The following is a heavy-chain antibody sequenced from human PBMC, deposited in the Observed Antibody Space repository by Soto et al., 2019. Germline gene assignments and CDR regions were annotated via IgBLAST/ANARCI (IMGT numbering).Heavy chain of an antibody. V-gene: IGHV5-51*01. CDR2: IYPGDSDT. J-gene: IGHJ4*02. D-gene: IGHD3-10*01. CDR3: ARLEAVDYYGSGSYSDY. Sequence: PGESLKISCKGSGYSFTSYWIGWVRQMPGKGLEWMGIIYPGDSDTRYSPSFQGQVTISADKSISTAYLQWSSLKASDTAMYYCARLEAVDYYGSGSYSDYWGQGTLVTVSS. CDR1: GYSFTSYW.